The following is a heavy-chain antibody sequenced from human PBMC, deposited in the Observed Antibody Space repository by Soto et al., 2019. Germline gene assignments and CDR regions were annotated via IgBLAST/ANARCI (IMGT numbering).Heavy chain of an antibody. CDR3: ARDLGGNLRLYGMDV. CDR1: GYTFTSYY. V-gene: IGHV1-46*01. J-gene: IGHJ6*02. CDR2: INPSGGST. D-gene: IGHD2-15*01. Sequence: QVQLVQSGAEVKKPGASVKVSCKASGYTFTSYYMHWVRQAPGQGLEWMGIINPSGGSTSYAQKFQGRVTMTRDTSTSTVYMELSSLRSEDTAVYYCARDLGGNLRLYGMDVWGQGTTVTVSS.